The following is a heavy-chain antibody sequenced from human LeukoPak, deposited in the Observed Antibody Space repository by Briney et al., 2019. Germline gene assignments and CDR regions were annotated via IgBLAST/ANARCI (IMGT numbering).Heavy chain of an antibody. Sequence: SETLSLTCAVYGGSFSGYYWSWIRQPPGKGLEWIGEISHSGSTNYNPSLKSRVTISVDTSKNQFSLKLSSVTAADTAVYYCARGRMYSGSYPLDYWGQGTLVTVSS. D-gene: IGHD1-26*01. V-gene: IGHV4-34*01. J-gene: IGHJ4*02. CDR3: ARGRMYSGSYPLDY. CDR2: ISHSGST. CDR1: GGSFSGYY.